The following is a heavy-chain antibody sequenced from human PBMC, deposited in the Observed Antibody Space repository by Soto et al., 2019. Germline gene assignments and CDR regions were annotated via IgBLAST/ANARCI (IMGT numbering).Heavy chain of an antibody. V-gene: IGHV3-23*01. D-gene: IGHD3-10*01. CDR2: ISGSGGST. CDR1: GFTFSSYA. Sequence: GGSLRLSCAASGFTFSSYAMSWVRQAPGKGLEWVSAISGSGGSTYYADSVKGRFTISRDNSKNTLYLQMNSLRAEDTAVYYCAKDAGSNYYGSVSCYPITIFDYWGQGTLVTVSS. CDR3: AKDAGSNYYGSVSCYPITIFDY. J-gene: IGHJ4*02.